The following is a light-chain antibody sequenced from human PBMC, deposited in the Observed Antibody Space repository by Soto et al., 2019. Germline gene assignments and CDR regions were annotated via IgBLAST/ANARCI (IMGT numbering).Light chain of an antibody. Sequence: DIQMTQSPSTLSASVGDRVTITCRASQSISVWSAWYQQKAGKAPNLLIYKASRLESGVPSRFSGSGSETEFTLTISGLQPGDSATYYCKQYNSYSATFGQGTKVDIK. J-gene: IGKJ1*01. V-gene: IGKV1-5*03. CDR1: QSISVW. CDR3: KQYNSYSAT. CDR2: KAS.